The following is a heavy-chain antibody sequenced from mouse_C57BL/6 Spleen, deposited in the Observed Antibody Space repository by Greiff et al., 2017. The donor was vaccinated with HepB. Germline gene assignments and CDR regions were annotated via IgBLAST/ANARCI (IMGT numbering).Heavy chain of an antibody. Sequence: MKLQQSGPGLVQPSQSLSITCTVSGFSLTSYGVHWVRQSPGKGLEWLGVIWSGGSTDYNAAFISRLSISKDNSKSQVFFKMNSLQADDTAIYYCARNYAFYYAMDYWGQGTSVTVSS. J-gene: IGHJ4*01. CDR3: ARNYAFYYAMDY. CDR1: GFSLTSYG. CDR2: IWSGGST. V-gene: IGHV2-2*01. D-gene: IGHD2-12*01.